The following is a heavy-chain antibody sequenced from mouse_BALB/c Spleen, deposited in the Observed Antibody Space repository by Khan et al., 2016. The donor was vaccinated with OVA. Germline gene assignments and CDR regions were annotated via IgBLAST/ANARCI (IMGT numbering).Heavy chain of an antibody. J-gene: IGHJ4*01. CDR1: GFNIKDTY. D-gene: IGHD1-1*01. V-gene: IGHV14-3*02. CDR3: ARWGYYGSSSYYYAMDY. Sequence: VQLKQSGAELVKPGASVKLSCTASGFNIKDTYMHWVKQRPEQGLEWIGRIDPANGNTKYDPKFQGKATITADTSSNTAYLQLSSLTSEDTAVYYCARWGYYGSSSYYYAMDYWGQGTSVTVSS. CDR2: IDPANGNT.